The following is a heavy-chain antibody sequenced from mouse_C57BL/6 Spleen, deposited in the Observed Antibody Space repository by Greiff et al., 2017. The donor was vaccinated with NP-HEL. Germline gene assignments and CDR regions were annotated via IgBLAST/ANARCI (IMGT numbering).Heavy chain of an antibody. CDR2: INYDGSST. V-gene: IGHV5-16*01. J-gene: IGHJ1*03. CDR3: ARGGYYGSSSYWYFDV. CDR1: GFTFSDYY. Sequence: EVKVVESEGGLVQPGRSMKLSCTASGFTFSDYYMAWVRQVPEKGLEWVANINYDGSSTYYLDSLKSRFIISRDNAKNILYLQMSSLKSEDTATYYCARGGYYGSSSYWYFDVWGTGTTVTVSS. D-gene: IGHD1-1*01.